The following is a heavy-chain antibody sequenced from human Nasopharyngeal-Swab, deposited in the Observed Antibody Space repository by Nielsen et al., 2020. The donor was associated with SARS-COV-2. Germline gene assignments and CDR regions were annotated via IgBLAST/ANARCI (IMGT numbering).Heavy chain of an antibody. CDR2: IYYSGST. D-gene: IGHD6-13*01. V-gene: IGHV4-31*02. CDR3: ARGQQLVTMDV. Sequence: QAPGKGLEWIGYIYYSGSTYYNPSLKSRVTISVDTSKNQFSLKLSSVTAADTAVYYCARGQQLVTMDVWGKGTTVTVSS. J-gene: IGHJ6*04.